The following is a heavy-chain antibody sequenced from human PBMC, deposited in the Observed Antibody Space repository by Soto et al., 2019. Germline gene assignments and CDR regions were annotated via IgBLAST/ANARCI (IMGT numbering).Heavy chain of an antibody. Sequence: QVQLQESGPGLVKPSGTLSLTCAVSGGSISSSYWWNWVRQTPRGGLEWIGKIYHGGTTNYNPSLKNRVTISVDKSKNQFSLKLPSVTAADTAVYYCVSSLNYDFWRDGGRHFYFDYWGRGILATVSS. V-gene: IGHV4-4*02. CDR2: IYHGGTT. CDR1: GGSISSSYW. CDR3: VSSLNYDFWRDGGRHFYFDY. J-gene: IGHJ4*02. D-gene: IGHD3-3*01.